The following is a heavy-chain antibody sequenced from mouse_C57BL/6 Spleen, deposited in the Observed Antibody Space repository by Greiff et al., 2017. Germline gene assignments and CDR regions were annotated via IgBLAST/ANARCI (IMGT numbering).Heavy chain of an antibody. CDR3: ARTDYDYSLAY. D-gene: IGHD2-4*01. CDR2: IYPNSGST. Sequence: QVQLQQPGAELVKPGASVKLSCKASGYTFTSYWMHWVKQRPGQGLEWIGMIYPNSGSTNYNEKFKSKATLTVDKSSSTAYMQLSSLTSEDSAVYYCARTDYDYSLAYWGQGTLVTVSA. V-gene: IGHV1-64*01. CDR1: GYTFTSYW. J-gene: IGHJ3*01.